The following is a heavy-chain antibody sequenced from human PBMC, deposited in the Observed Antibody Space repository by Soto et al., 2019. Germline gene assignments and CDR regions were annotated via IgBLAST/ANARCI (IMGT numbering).Heavy chain of an antibody. CDR1: GYTFTSYG. CDR3: ARDAAGDFWSADGMDV. Sequence: ASVKVSCKASGYTFTSYGISWVRQAPGQGLEWMGWISAYNGNTNYAQKHQGRVTMTTDTSTSTAYMELRSLRSDDTAVYYCARDAAGDFWSADGMDVWGQGTTVTVSS. V-gene: IGHV1-18*01. J-gene: IGHJ6*02. CDR2: ISAYNGNT. D-gene: IGHD3-3*01.